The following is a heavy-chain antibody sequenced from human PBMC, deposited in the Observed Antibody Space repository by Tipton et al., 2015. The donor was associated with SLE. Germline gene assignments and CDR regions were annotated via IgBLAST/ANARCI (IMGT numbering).Heavy chain of an antibody. CDR1: GDSVTSSGYY. V-gene: IGHV4-31*03. CDR2: ISYDGRT. CDR3: ATQGYYDSSFDY. J-gene: IGHJ4*02. Sequence: TLSLTCTATGDSVTSSGYYWSWIRQHPGKGLEWIGFISYDGRTKYNPSLKSRFTISVDTSKNQFSLKLSSVTAADTAVYYCATQGYYDSSFDYCGQGTLVTVSS. D-gene: IGHD3-16*01.